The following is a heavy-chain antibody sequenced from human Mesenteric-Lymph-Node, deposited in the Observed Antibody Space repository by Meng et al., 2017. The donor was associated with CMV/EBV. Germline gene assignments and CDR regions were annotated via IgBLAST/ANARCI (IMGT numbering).Heavy chain of an antibody. CDR1: GFSFSTYG. CDR2: IPYDGSNK. J-gene: IGHJ4*02. V-gene: IGHV3-30*02. Sequence: GESLKISCAASGFSFSTYGMHWVRQTPGTGLEWVAFIPYDGSNKYYADSVKGRFTISRANSKNTLYLQMDSLRPEDTAVYYCAKDEASGDQLLFSSFVRWGQGTLVTVSS. CDR3: AKDEASGDQLLFSSFVR. D-gene: IGHD3-10*01.